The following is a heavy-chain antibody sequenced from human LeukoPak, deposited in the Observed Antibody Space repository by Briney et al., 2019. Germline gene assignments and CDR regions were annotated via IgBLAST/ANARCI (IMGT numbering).Heavy chain of an antibody. CDR2: IKQDGSEK. J-gene: IGHJ5*02. CDR1: GSTFSSYW. D-gene: IGHD3-10*01. V-gene: IGHV3-7*04. Sequence: GGSLRLSCAASGSTFSSYWMTWVRQAPGRGLEWVANIKQDGSEKYYVDSVKGRFTISRDNANNSLYLQMHSLRGEDTAVYYCARGFRGANWFDPWGQGTLVTVSS. CDR3: ARGFRGANWFDP.